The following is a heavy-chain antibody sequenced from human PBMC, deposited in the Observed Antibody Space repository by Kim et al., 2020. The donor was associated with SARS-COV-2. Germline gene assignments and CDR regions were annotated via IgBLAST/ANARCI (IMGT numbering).Heavy chain of an antibody. CDR2: IWYDGSNK. CDR1: GFTFSSYG. CDR3: ARDGGYYYGSGCYYSESYYYYGMDV. D-gene: IGHD3-10*01. Sequence: GGSLRLSCAASGFTFSSYGMHWVRQAPGKGLEWVAVIWYDGSNKYYADSVKGRFTISRDNSKNTLYLQMNSLRAEDTAVYYCARDGGYYYGSGCYYSESYYYYGMDVWGQGTTVTVSS. J-gene: IGHJ6*02. V-gene: IGHV3-33*01.